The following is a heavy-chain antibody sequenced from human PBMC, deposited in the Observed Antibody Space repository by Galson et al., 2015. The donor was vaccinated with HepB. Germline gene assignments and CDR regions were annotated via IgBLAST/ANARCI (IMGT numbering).Heavy chain of an antibody. CDR2: IVPIFGTP. V-gene: IGHV1-69*01. Sequence: GSGDTFDSSSINWLRQAPGQGLQWMGRIVPIFGTPTYAQNFQDRVTITADDSTKTVYMELTSLRSDDTAVYYCATGAGRQVNWFDPWGQGTPVIVSS. D-gene: IGHD6-19*01. J-gene: IGHJ5*02. CDR1: GDTFDSSS. CDR3: ATGAGRQVNWFDP.